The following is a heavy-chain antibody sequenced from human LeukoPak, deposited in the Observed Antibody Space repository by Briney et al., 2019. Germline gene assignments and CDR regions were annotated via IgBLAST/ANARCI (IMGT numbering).Heavy chain of an antibody. J-gene: IGHJ4*02. CDR2: MYTSGTT. CDR3: ARYGSTGLDY. CDR1: GGSFSGYY. D-gene: IGHD3-22*01. V-gene: IGHV4-59*10. Sequence: SETLSLTCAVYGGSFSGYYWSWIRQPAGKGLEWIGRMYTSGTTDYNPSLKSRVTMSVDTSKNQFSLKLSSVTAADTAMYYCARYGSTGLDYWGQGTLVTVSS.